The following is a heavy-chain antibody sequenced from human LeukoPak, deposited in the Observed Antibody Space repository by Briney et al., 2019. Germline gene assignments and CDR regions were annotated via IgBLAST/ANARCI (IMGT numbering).Heavy chain of an antibody. CDR2: MYTSGST. CDR1: GGSISSYY. CDR3: ARVLRSIAARPHYYYYMDV. D-gene: IGHD6-6*01. Sequence: PSETLSLTCTVSGGSISSYYWSWIRQPAGKGLEWIGRMYTSGSTNYNPSLKSRVTMSVDTSKNQFSLKLSSVTAADTAVYYCARVLRSIAARPHYYYYMDVWGKGTTVTVSS. V-gene: IGHV4-4*07. J-gene: IGHJ6*03.